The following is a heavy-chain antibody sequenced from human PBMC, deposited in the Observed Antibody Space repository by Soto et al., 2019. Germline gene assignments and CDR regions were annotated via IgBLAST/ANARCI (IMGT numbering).Heavy chain of an antibody. Sequence: HLGWYVKLASAASGFTFSSYEMYWGGKAPVKVLEGHAHISSSGSTIYYAASVKGRLTISRDNAKTSMYLQMNSLRAEDTAVYYCARDNNYAFDYWGQGT. J-gene: IGHJ4*02. D-gene: IGHD4-4*01. V-gene: IGHV3-48*03. CDR1: GFTFSSYE. CDR2: ISSSGSTI. CDR3: ARDNNYAFDY.